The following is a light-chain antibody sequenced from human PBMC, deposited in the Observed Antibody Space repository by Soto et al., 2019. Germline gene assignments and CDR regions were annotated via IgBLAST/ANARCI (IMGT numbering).Light chain of an antibody. V-gene: IGKV3-20*01. Sequence: EIVFNKSPCTLSLSKGERATLSCRASQSVSSSYLAWYQQKPGQAPRLLIYGASSRATGIPDRFSGSGSGTDFTLTISRLEPEDFAVYYCQQYGSSPWTFGQGTKVDIK. CDR2: GAS. CDR3: QQYGSSPWT. J-gene: IGKJ1*01. CDR1: QSVSSSY.